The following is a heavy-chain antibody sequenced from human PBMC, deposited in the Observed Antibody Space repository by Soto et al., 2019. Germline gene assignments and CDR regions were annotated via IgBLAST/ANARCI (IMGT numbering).Heavy chain of an antibody. Sequence: QPGGSLRLSCAASKFTFSSYAMHWVRQAPGKGLEWVAVISYDGSNTYYADSVKGRFTISRDNSKNTLYLQMNSLRTEDAAVYYSARSPLVPTALPNYYYGMDVWGQGTTVTAP. CDR2: ISYDGSNT. CDR3: ARSPLVPTALPNYYYGMDV. CDR1: KFTFSSYA. V-gene: IGHV3-30-3*01. D-gene: IGHD2-2*02. J-gene: IGHJ6*02.